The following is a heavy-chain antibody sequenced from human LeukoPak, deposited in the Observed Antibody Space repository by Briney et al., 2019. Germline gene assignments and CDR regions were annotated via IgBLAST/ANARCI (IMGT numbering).Heavy chain of an antibody. J-gene: IGHJ3*02. V-gene: IGHV1-2*06. Sequence: ASVKVSCKASGYTFTGYYMHWVQQAPGQGLEWMGRINPNSGGTNYAQKFQGRVTMTRDTSISTAYMELSRLRSDDTAVYYCARERSDSSGYYQQEGAFDIWGQGTMVTVSS. D-gene: IGHD3-22*01. CDR3: ARERSDSSGYYQQEGAFDI. CDR1: GYTFTGYY. CDR2: INPNSGGT.